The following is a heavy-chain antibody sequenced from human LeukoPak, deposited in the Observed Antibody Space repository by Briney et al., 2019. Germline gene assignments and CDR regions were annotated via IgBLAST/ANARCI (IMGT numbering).Heavy chain of an antibody. CDR1: GYTFTSYD. CDR2: MNPNSGNT. J-gene: IGHJ6*02. CDR3: ARGPYYDFYHYGMDV. V-gene: IGHV1-8*01. Sequence: WASVTVSCKASGYTFTSYDINWVRQAPGQGLEWMGWMNPNSGNTGYAQKFQGRVTMTRNTSISTAYMELSSLRSEDTAVYYCARGPYYDFYHYGMDVWGQGTTVTVSS. D-gene: IGHD3-3*01.